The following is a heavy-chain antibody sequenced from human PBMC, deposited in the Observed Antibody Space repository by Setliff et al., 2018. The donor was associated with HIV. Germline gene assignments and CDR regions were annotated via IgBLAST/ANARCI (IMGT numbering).Heavy chain of an antibody. J-gene: IGHJ4*02. V-gene: IGHV4-61*08. CDR3: AREIPYSYGGRGHPL. D-gene: IGHD3-22*01. Sequence: SETLSLTCTVSGGSISSGGYYWSWIRQHPVKGLEWIGYIYTSGSTNYNPSLKSRVTMSVDTSKNQFSLKLSSVTAADTAVYYCAREIPYSYGGRGHPLWGQGTLVTVSS. CDR2: IYTSGST. CDR1: GGSISSGGYY.